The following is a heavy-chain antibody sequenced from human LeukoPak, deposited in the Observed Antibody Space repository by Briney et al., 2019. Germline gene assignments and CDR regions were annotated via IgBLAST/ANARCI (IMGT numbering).Heavy chain of an antibody. CDR3: AKGRAVAGIFYYGMDV. CDR1: GFTFSSYA. CDR2: ISGGGGST. Sequence: PGGSLRLSCAASGFTFSSYAMSWVRQAPGKGLEWVSAISGGGGSTYYADSGKGRFTISRDNSKNTLYLQMNSLRAEDTAVYYCAKGRAVAGIFYYGMDVWGQGTTVTVSS. V-gene: IGHV3-23*01. J-gene: IGHJ6*02. D-gene: IGHD6-19*01.